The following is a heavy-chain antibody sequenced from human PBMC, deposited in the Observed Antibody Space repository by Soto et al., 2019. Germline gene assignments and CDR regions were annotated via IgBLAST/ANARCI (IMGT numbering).Heavy chain of an antibody. CDR2: ISYDGSNK. D-gene: IGHD6-13*01. V-gene: IGHV3-30*18. Sequence: QVQLVESGGGVVQPGRSLRLSCAASGFTFSSYGMHWVRQAPGKGLEWVAVISYDGSNKYYADSVKGRFTISRDNSKNTLYLQMNSLRAEDTAVYYCAKYPLYSSSWQDYWGQGTLVTVSS. J-gene: IGHJ4*02. CDR1: GFTFSSYG. CDR3: AKYPLYSSSWQDY.